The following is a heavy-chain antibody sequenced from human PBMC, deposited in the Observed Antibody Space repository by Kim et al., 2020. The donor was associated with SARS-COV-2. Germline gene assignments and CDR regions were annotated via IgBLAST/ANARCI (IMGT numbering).Heavy chain of an antibody. J-gene: IGHJ4*02. CDR3: ARAGFGVVIIHFDS. V-gene: IGHV3-11*05. D-gene: IGHD3-3*01. Sequence: ADSVKGRVTISRDNAKNSLFLQMNSLRAEDTAVYYCARAGFGVVIIHFDSWGQGTLVTVSS.